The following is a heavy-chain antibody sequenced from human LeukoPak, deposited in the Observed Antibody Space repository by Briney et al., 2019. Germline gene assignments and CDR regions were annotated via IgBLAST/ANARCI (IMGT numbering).Heavy chain of an antibody. CDR3: ARVIGSYGDSVY. J-gene: IGHJ4*02. V-gene: IGHV3-48*04. Sequence: PGGSLRLSCAASGFTFSSFSMNWVRQAPGKGLEWISYIASSSSSMYYADSVKGRFTISRDNAKNSLYLQMNSLTAEDTAVYYCARVIGSYGDSVYWGQGTLVTVSS. CDR1: GFTFSSFS. D-gene: IGHD4-17*01. CDR2: IASSSSSM.